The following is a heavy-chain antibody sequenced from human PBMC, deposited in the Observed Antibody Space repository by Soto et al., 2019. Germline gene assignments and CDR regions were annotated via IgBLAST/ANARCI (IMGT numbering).Heavy chain of an antibody. D-gene: IGHD2-2*01. CDR3: AREGGYCSSTSCYNWFDP. CDR2: IYYSGST. V-gene: IGHV4-30-4*01. J-gene: IGHJ5*02. Sequence: SETLSLTCTVSGGSISSGDYYWSWIRQPPGKGLEWIGYIYYSGSTYYNPSLKSRVTISVDTSKNQFSLKLSSVTAADTAVYYCAREGGYCSSTSCYNWFDPWGQGTLVTVS. CDR1: GGSISSGDYY.